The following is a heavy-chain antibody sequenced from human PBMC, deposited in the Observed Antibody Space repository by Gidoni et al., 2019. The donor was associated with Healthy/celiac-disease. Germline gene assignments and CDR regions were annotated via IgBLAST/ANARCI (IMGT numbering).Heavy chain of an antibody. CDR2: INHSGST. V-gene: IGHV4-34*01. Sequence: QVQLQQWGAGLLKPSETLSLTCAVYGGSFSGYYWSWIRQPPGKGLEWIGEINHSGSTNYNPSLKSRVTISVDTSKNQFSLKRSSVTAADTAVYYCATHSRLAVAGIWGQGTLVTVSS. D-gene: IGHD6-19*01. CDR1: GGSFSGYY. CDR3: ATHSRLAVAGI. J-gene: IGHJ4*02.